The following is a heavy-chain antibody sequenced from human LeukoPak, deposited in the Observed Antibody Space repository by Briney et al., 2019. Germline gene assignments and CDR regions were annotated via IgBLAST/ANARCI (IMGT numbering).Heavy chain of an antibody. D-gene: IGHD3-22*01. V-gene: IGHV3-30*19. CDR3: ASGAATYYYDSSRYLGDY. Sequence: GGSLRLSCAASGFTFSNYGMHWVRQAPGKGLDWVAFIYYDGSNKYYADSVKGRFTISRDDSKNTLYLQMNSLRAEDTAVYYCASGAATYYYDSSRYLGDYWGQGTLVTVSS. CDR2: IYYDGSNK. CDR1: GFTFSNYG. J-gene: IGHJ4*02.